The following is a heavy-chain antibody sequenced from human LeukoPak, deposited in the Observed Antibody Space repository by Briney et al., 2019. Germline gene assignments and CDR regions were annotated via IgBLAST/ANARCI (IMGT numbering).Heavy chain of an antibody. D-gene: IGHD6-19*01. Sequence: GGSLRLSCAASGFTFSYYAMSWVRQAPGKGLEWVSAIIGSGGSTFYADSVKGRFTISRDNSKNTLSLQMNSLRAEDTAVYYCAKESVAGDAFDIWGQGTMVTVSS. CDR1: GFTFSYYA. CDR3: AKESVAGDAFDI. V-gene: IGHV3-23*01. J-gene: IGHJ3*02. CDR2: IIGSGGST.